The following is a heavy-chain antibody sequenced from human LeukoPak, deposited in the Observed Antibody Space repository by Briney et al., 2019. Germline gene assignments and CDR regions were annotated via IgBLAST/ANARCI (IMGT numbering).Heavy chain of an antibody. V-gene: IGHV3-9*01. D-gene: IGHD6-13*01. CDR1: GFTFDDYA. CDR2: ISWNSGSI. J-gene: IGHJ5*02. CDR3: AKVGCIAAAGRGCDWFDP. Sequence: GRSLRLSCAASGFTFDDYAMHWVRQAPGKGLEWVSGISWNSGSIGYADSVKGRFTISRDNAKNSLYLQMNSLRAEDTALYHCAKVGCIAAAGRGCDWFDPWGQGTLVTVSS.